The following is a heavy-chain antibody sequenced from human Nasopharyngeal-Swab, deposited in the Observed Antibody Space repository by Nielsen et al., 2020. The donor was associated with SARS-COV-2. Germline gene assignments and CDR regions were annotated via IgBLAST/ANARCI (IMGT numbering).Heavy chain of an antibody. V-gene: IGHV3-48*04. J-gene: IGHJ2*01. CDR2: IGVTSSTR. D-gene: IGHD6-13*01. CDR3: ARGGSSWPHWYFDL. Sequence: WIRQPPGKGLEWVSYIGVTSSTRYYADSLRGRFTISRDNAKNSLYLQMNSLRAEDTAVYYCARGGSSWPHWYFDLWGRGTLVTVPQ.